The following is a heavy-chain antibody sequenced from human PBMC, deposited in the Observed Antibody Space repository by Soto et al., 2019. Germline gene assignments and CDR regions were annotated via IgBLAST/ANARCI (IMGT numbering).Heavy chain of an antibody. CDR3: ARRHGLDIGAYY. CDR2: FYYSGNT. J-gene: IGHJ4*02. Sequence: QLPLQESGPGLVKPSETLSLTCSVSGDSISGSTYYWGWMRQPPGKGLEWIASFYYSGNTYYNPSLKSRVAISGDTSKHEFSLNLSSVTAADTAVYSCARRHGLDIGAYYWGPGSLVTVSS. CDR1: GDSISGSTYY. V-gene: IGHV4-39*01. D-gene: IGHD1-1*01.